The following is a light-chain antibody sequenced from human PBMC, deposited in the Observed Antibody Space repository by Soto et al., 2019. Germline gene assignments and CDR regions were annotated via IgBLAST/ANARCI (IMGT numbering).Light chain of an antibody. V-gene: IGKV3-20*01. CDR1: QSVSSSY. CDR2: GAS. CDR3: QHYRPS. Sequence: EIVLTQSPGTLSLSPGERATLSCRASQSVSSSYLAWYQQKPGQAPRQLIYGASSRATGIPDRFSGSGSGTDFTLTLTSLEAEDFAVYYCQHYRPSFGGGTRVEIK. J-gene: IGKJ4*01.